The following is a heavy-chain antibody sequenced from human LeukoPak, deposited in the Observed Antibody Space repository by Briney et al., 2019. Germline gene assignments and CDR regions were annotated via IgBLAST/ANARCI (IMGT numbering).Heavy chain of an antibody. J-gene: IGHJ4*02. CDR3: ARDTLYSSGWYGY. V-gene: IGHV1-3*01. Sequence: ASVKVSCAASGYTFTSYAMHWVRQAPGQGLEWMGWINAGNGNTKYSQKFQGRVTITRDTSASTAYMELSSLRSEDTAVYYCARDTLYSSGWYGYWGQGTLVTVSS. CDR1: GYTFTSYA. D-gene: IGHD6-19*01. CDR2: INAGNGNT.